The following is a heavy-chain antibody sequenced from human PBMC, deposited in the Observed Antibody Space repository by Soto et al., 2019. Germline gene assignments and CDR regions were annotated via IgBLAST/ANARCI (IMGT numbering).Heavy chain of an antibody. Sequence: QVPLVQSGAEVREPGASVKVSCKASGYTFTIHIMHWVRQAPGQRLEWMGWVDGGNGNTKYSQKFQDRVTMTRDTSATTVYMELSRLTSEDKAVYFCARDSGVAGPSGDLDYWGQGTPVTVSS. J-gene: IGHJ4*02. V-gene: IGHV1-3*01. D-gene: IGHD2-21*02. CDR2: VDGGNGNT. CDR3: ARDSGVAGPSGDLDY. CDR1: GYTFTIHI.